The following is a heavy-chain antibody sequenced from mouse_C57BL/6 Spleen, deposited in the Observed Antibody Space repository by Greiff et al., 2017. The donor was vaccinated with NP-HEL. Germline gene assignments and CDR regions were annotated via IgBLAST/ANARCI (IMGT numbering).Heavy chain of an antibody. D-gene: IGHD1-1*01. Sequence: QVQLQQPGAELVMPGASVKLSCKASGYTFTSYWMHWVKQRPGQGLEWIGEIDPSDSYTNYNQKFKGKSTLTVDKSSSTAYMQLSSLTSEDSAVYYCARCGSSSYYFDYWGQGTTLTVSS. V-gene: IGHV1-69*01. CDR3: ARCGSSSYYFDY. CDR1: GYTFTSYW. CDR2: IDPSDSYT. J-gene: IGHJ2*01.